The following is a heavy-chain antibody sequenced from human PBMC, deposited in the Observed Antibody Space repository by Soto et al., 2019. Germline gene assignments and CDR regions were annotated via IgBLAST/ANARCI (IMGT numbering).Heavy chain of an antibody. CDR1: GGSFSGYY. D-gene: IGHD3-22*01. CDR3: ARRTRKRAYYYDSSGSAPNFDY. J-gene: IGHJ4*02. Sequence: QVQLQQWGAGLLKPSETLSLTCAVYGGSFSGYYWSWIRQPPGKGLEWIGEINHSGSTNYNPSLKSRVTISVDTSKNQFSLKRSSVTAADTAVYYCARRTRKRAYYYDSSGSAPNFDYWGQGTLVTVSS. V-gene: IGHV4-34*01. CDR2: INHSGST.